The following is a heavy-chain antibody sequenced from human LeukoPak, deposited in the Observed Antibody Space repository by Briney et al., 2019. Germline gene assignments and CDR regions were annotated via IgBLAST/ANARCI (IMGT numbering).Heavy chain of an antibody. D-gene: IGHD4-17*01. CDR3: ARGGYGDLSPYFDY. V-gene: IGHV3-21*01. CDR2: ISSSSSYI. Sequence: GGSLRLSCAASGFTFSSYSMNWVRQAPGKGLEWVSSISSSSSYIYYADSVKGRFTISRDNAKNSLYLQMNSLRAEDTAVYYCARGGYGDLSPYFDYWGQGTLVTVSS. J-gene: IGHJ4*02. CDR1: GFTFSSYS.